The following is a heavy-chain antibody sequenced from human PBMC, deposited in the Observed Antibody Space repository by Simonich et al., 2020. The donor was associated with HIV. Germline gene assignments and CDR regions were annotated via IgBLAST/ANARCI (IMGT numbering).Heavy chain of an antibody. J-gene: IGHJ4*02. CDR3: ARGFYQRLYYFDY. CDR1: GVSFSGYY. V-gene: IGHV4-34*01. D-gene: IGHD2-2*01. Sequence: QVQLQQCGAGLLKPSETLSLTCAVYGVSFSGYYWSWIRQPPGKGLEWIGKINQSDSTNSNPSLKSRVTISVDTSKNQFSLKLSSVNAADTAVYYCARGFYQRLYYFDYWGQGTLVTVSS. CDR2: INQSDST.